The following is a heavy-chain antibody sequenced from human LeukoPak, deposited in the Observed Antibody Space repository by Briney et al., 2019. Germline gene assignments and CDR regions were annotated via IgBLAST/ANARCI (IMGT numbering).Heavy chain of an antibody. CDR2: IWFDGSEK. D-gene: IGHD1-1*01. J-gene: IGHJ4*02. CDR3: AKDWGTTGTSGWLFDN. Sequence: GGSLRLSCAASGXTFRNSGMHWARQAPGKGLEWVAIIWFDGSEKYYADSVKGRFTISRDNSKNTVYLQMSGLRAEDTAVYYCAKDWGTTGTSGWLFDNWGPGTLVTVSS. V-gene: IGHV3-33*03. CDR1: GXTFRNSG.